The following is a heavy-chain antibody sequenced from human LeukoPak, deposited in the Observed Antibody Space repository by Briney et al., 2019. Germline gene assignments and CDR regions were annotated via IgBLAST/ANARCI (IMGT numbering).Heavy chain of an antibody. Sequence: SETLSLTCAVYGGSFSGYYWSWIRQPPGKGLEWIGEINHSGSTNYNPSLKSRVTISVDTSKNQFSLKLSSVTAADTAVYYCARGPRITIFGVVTGFAPLYYMDVWGKGTTVTVSS. J-gene: IGHJ6*03. CDR3: ARGPRITIFGVVTGFAPLYYMDV. CDR2: INHSGST. V-gene: IGHV4-34*01. D-gene: IGHD3-3*01. CDR1: GGSFSGYY.